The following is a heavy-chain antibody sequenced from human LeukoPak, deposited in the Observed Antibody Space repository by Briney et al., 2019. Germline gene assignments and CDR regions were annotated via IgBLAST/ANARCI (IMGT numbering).Heavy chain of an antibody. CDR2: IRYDGSNK. Sequence: GGSLRLSCAASGFTFSSYGMHWVRQAPGKGLEWVAFIRYDGSNKYYADSVKGRFTISRDNSKNTLYLQMNSLRAEDTAVYYCAKENYGDSTGGRFQHWGQGTLVTVSS. CDR3: AKENYGDSTGGRFQH. V-gene: IGHV3-30*02. D-gene: IGHD4-17*01. CDR1: GFTFSSYG. J-gene: IGHJ1*01.